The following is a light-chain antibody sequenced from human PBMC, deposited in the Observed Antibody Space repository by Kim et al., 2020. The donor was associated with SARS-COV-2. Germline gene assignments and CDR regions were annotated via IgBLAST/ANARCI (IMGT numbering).Light chain of an antibody. Sequence: SYELTQPPSVSVSPGQTASITCSGDKLGDKYVCWYQQRPGQSPVLVIYQDTKRPSGIPERFSGSNSGNTATLTISGTQAMDEADYYGHAWASGYVLGTG. CDR2: QDT. V-gene: IGLV3-1*01. CDR1: KLGDKY. CDR3: HAWASGYV. J-gene: IGLJ1*01.